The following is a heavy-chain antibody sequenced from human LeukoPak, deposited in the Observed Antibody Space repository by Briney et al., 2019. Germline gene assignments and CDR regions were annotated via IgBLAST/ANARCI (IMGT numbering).Heavy chain of an antibody. V-gene: IGHV4-38-2*01. Sequence: PSETLSLTCAVSGYSISSGYYWGWIRQPPGKGLEWIGSIYHSGSTYYNPSLKSRVTISVDTSKNQFSLKLSSVTAADTAVYYCARGSYSSGWYPGGAFDIWGQGTMVTVSS. J-gene: IGHJ3*02. CDR2: IYHSGST. D-gene: IGHD6-19*01. CDR3: ARGSYSSGWYPGGAFDI. CDR1: GYSISSGYY.